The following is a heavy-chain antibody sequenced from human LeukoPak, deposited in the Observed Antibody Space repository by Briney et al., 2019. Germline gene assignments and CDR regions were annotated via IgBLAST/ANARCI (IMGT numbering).Heavy chain of an antibody. CDR2: ISSSSSYI. J-gene: IGHJ4*02. CDR1: GFTFSSYS. CDR3: ARDSVEHYYDSSGYYFDY. Sequence: GGSLRLSCAASGFTFSSYSMTWVRQAPGKGLEWVSSISSSSSYIYYADSGKGRFTISRDNAKNSLYLQMNSLRAEDTAVYYCARDSVEHYYDSSGYYFDYWGQGTLVTVSS. V-gene: IGHV3-21*01. D-gene: IGHD3-22*01.